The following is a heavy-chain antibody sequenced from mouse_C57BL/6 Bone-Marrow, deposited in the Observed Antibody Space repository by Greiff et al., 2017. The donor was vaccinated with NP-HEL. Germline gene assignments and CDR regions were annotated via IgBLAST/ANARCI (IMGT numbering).Heavy chain of an antibody. J-gene: IGHJ4*01. CDR2: IHPNSGST. Sequence: QVQLKQPGAELVKPGASVKLSCKASGYTFTSYWMHWVKQRPGQGLEWIGMIHPNSGSTNYNEKFKSKATLTVDKSSSTAYMQLSSLTSEDSAVYYCARYYYGLYAMDYWGQGTSVTVSS. V-gene: IGHV1-64*01. CDR3: ARYYYGLYAMDY. D-gene: IGHD1-1*01. CDR1: GYTFTSYW.